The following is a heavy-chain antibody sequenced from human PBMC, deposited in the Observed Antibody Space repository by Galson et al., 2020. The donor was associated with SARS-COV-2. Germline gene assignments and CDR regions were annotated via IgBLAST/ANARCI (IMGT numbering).Heavy chain of an antibody. Sequence: ETSETLSLTCTVSGGSISSGGYYWSWIRQHPGKGLEWIGYIYYSGSTYYNPSLKSRVTISVDTSKNQFSLKLSSVTAADTVVYYCARGITIFGVVSNAFDIWGQGTMVTVSS. CDR1: GGSISSGGYY. D-gene: IGHD3-3*01. J-gene: IGHJ3*02. CDR3: ARGITIFGVVSNAFDI. CDR2: IYYSGST. V-gene: IGHV4-31*03.